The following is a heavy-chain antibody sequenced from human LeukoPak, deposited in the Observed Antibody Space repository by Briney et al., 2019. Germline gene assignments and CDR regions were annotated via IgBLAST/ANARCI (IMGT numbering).Heavy chain of an antibody. D-gene: IGHD1-7*01. CDR1: GFTFKNYW. J-gene: IGHJ4*02. CDR2: IKQDRSEK. CDR3: ARKITGNYYSDY. Sequence: GGSLRLSCAASGFTFKNYWMTWVRQAPGKGLEWVANIKQDRSEKYYVDSVKGRFTISRDNAKNSLYLQMNSLRAEDTAVYYCARKITGNYYSDYWGQGTLVTVSS. V-gene: IGHV3-7*01.